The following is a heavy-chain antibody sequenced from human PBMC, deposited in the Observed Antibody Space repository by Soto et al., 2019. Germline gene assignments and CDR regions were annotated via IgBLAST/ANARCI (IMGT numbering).Heavy chain of an antibody. Sequence: ASVKVSCKASGYTFTTHAMHWVRQAPGESLEWMGWINGGTGHTKHSQRFQGRVTITRDTSASTAYMELSSLRSEDTAVYYCARGIAMEENYYYDGLDIWGQGTTVTVS. CDR3: ARGIAMEENYYYDGLDI. J-gene: IGHJ6*02. CDR1: GYTFTTHA. CDR2: INGGTGHT. D-gene: IGHD1-1*01. V-gene: IGHV1-3*01.